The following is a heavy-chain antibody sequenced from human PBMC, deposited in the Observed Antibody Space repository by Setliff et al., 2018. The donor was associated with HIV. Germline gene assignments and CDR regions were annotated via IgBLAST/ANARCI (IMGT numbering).Heavy chain of an antibody. CDR2: IYYSGST. J-gene: IGHJ4*02. V-gene: IGHV4-31*01. D-gene: IGHD3-16*01. CDR1: GDSITSGGYF. Sequence: PSETLSLTCTVSGDSITSGGYFRSWIRQHTGKGLEWIGHIYYSGSTYYNPSHKSLVTISVDKSKNQFSLKLSSVTAADTAVYYCARTKYDTFYDGQSYFDYWGQGTLVTVSS. CDR3: ARTKYDTFYDGQSYFDY.